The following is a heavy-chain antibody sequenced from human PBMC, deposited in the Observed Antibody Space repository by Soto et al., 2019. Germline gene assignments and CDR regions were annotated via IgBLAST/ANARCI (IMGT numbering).Heavy chain of an antibody. V-gene: IGHV4-34*01. J-gene: IGHJ4*02. CDR1: GGSFSGYY. CDR3: ARVRGSSWYVVLDY. Sequence: QVQLQQWGAGLLKPSETLSLTCAVYGGSFSGYYWSWIRQPPGKGLEWIGEINHSGSTNYNPSLKGRVTISVDTSKNQFSLKLSSVTAADTAVYYCARVRGSSWYVVLDYWGQGTLVTVSS. D-gene: IGHD6-13*01. CDR2: INHSGST.